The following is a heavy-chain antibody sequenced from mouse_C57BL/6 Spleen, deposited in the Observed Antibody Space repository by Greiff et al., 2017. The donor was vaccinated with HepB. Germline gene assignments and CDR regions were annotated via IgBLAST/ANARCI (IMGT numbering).Heavy chain of an antibody. J-gene: IGHJ2*01. CDR1: GFTFSSYG. CDR3: ARQRDYYGSSPFDY. Sequence: EVMLVESGGDLVKPGGSLKLSCAASGFTFSSYGMSWVRQTPDKRLEWVATISSGGSYTYYPDSVKGRFTISRDNAKNTLYLQMSSLKSEDTAMYYCARQRDYYGSSPFDYWGQGTTLTVSS. D-gene: IGHD1-1*01. CDR2: ISSGGSYT. V-gene: IGHV5-6*02.